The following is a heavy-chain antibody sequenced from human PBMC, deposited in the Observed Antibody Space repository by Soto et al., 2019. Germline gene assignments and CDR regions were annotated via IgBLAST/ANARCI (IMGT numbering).Heavy chain of an antibody. V-gene: IGHV4-59*08. D-gene: IGHD3-10*01. CDR1: GGSTSSYY. J-gene: IGHJ4*02. Sequence: TLSLTRPVSGGSTSSYYLSRIPQPPRKGLGWIGYIYYSGSTNYNPSLKSRVTISVDTSKNQFSLKLSSVTAADTAVYFCARRHGLDIDAYYWGQGILVTVSS. CDR2: IYYSGST. CDR3: ARRHGLDIDAYY.